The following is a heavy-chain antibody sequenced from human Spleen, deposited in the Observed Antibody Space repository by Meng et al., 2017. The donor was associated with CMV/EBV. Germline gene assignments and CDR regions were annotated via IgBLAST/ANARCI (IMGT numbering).Heavy chain of an antibody. Sequence: GESLKISCAASGFTFSSYIMNWVRQAPGKGLEWVSAISGSGGSTYYADSVKGRFTISRDNSKNTLYLQMNSLRAEDTAVYYCAKVHVWGSYGNGMDVWGQGTTVTVSS. D-gene: IGHD3-16*01. CDR1: GFTFSSYI. CDR2: ISGSGGST. V-gene: IGHV3-23*01. CDR3: AKVHVWGSYGNGMDV. J-gene: IGHJ6*02.